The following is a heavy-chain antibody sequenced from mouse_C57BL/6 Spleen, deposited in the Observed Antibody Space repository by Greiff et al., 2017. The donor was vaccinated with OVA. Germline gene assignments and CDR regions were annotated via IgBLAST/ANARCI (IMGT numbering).Heavy chain of an antibody. CDR2: ISSGSSTI. J-gene: IGHJ3*01. CDR3: ARGGDYDVGWFAY. V-gene: IGHV5-17*01. Sequence: DVKLVESGGGLVKPGGSLKLSCAASGFTFSDYGMHWVRQAPEKGLEWVAYISSGSSTIYYADTVKGRFTISRDNAKNTLFLQMTSLRSEDTAMYYCARGGDYDVGWFAYWGQGTLVTVSA. D-gene: IGHD2-4*01. CDR1: GFTFSDYG.